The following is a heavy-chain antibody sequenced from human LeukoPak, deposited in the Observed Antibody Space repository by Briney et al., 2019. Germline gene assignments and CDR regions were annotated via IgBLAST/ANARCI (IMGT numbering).Heavy chain of an antibody. CDR1: GYTFINYA. Sequence: ASVKVSCKASGYTFINYAISWVRQAPGQGLEWMGWISAYNGNTNYAQKFQGRVTMTTDTSTSTAYIEVRSLRSDDTAVYYCARDMDVWGKGTTVTVSS. J-gene: IGHJ6*03. CDR2: ISAYNGNT. V-gene: IGHV1-18*01. CDR3: ARDMDV.